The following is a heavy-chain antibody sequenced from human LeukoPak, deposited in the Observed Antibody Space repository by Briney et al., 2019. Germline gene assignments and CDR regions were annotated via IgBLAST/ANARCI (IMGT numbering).Heavy chain of an antibody. V-gene: IGHV3-30*18. D-gene: IGHD2-8*02. CDR2: ISYDGSNK. CDR1: GFTFISSG. Sequence: GGSLRLSCAASGFTFISSGMHWVRQAPGKGLEWVAVISYDGSNKYYADSVKGRFTISRDNSKNTLYLQMNSLRAEDTAVYYCAKDQSERGGLVGYWGKGTLVTVSS. CDR3: AKDQSERGGLVGY. J-gene: IGHJ4*02.